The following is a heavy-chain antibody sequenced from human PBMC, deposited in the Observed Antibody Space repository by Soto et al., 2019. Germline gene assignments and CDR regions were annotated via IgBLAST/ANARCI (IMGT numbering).Heavy chain of an antibody. CDR2: ISSSGSTI. J-gene: IGHJ4*02. Sequence: GGSLRLSCAASGFTFSSFSINWVRQAPGKGLEWVSYISSSGSTIYYADSVKGRFTISRDNAKNSLYLQMNSLRAEDTAVYYCARVAPPQDYWGQGTLVTVSS. CDR1: GFTFSSFS. CDR3: ARVAPPQDY. V-gene: IGHV3-48*04.